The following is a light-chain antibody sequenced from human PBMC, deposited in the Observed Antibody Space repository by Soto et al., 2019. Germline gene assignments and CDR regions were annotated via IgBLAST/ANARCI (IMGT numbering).Light chain of an antibody. CDR2: GSD. J-gene: IGLJ1*01. V-gene: IGLV1-40*01. CDR1: GSNIGAGYG. CDR3: QSYDSNLSAV. Sequence: QCLLTQAPSVPGAPGQTVTISCTGSGSNIGAGYGVQWYQQLPGTAPRLLIYGSDDRPSGVPDRFSASVSGNSASLAITGLQTEDEAVYYCQSYDSNLSAVFGPGTKVTVL.